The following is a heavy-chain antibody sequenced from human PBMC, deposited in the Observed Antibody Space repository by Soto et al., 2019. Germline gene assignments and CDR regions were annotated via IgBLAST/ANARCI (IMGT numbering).Heavy chain of an antibody. CDR2: IYYSGST. Sequence: QVQLQESGPGLVKPSETLSLTCTVSGGSISSYYWSWIRQPPGKGLEWIRYIYYSGSTDYDPSLKSRVTISVDTSKNQFSLKLSSVTAADTAVYYCARRWGTYFDFWGQGTLVTVSS. J-gene: IGHJ4*02. CDR3: ARRWGTYFDF. CDR1: GGSISSYY. V-gene: IGHV4-59*01. D-gene: IGHD7-27*01.